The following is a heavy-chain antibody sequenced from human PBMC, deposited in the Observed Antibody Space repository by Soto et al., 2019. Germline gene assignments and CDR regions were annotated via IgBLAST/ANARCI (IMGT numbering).Heavy chain of an antibody. V-gene: IGHV4-31*03. CDR1: GGSISSGGYY. CDR3: ARLGAYYQSLDP. CDR2: IYYSGST. D-gene: IGHD2-21*01. Sequence: SETLSLTCTVSGGSISSGGYYWSWIRQHPGKGLEWIGYIYYSGSTYYNPSLKSRVTISVDTSKNQFSLRLTSVTAADSAVYYCARLGAYYQSLDPWGPGTLVTVSS. J-gene: IGHJ5*02.